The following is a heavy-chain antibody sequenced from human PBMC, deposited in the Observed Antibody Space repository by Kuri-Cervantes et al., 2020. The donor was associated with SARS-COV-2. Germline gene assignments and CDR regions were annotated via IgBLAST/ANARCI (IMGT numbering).Heavy chain of an antibody. J-gene: IGHJ4*02. D-gene: IGHD2-2*01. Sequence: SGPTLVKPTQTLTLTCTFSGFSLSTSGVGVGWIRQPPGKALEWLALIYWDDDKRYSPSLKGRLTITKDTSKNQVVLTMTNMDPVDTATYYCAHSFVVVPAAANYYFDYWGQGTLVTVSS. CDR3: AHSFVVVPAAANYYFDY. CDR1: GFSLSTSGVG. V-gene: IGHV2-5*02. CDR2: IYWDDDK.